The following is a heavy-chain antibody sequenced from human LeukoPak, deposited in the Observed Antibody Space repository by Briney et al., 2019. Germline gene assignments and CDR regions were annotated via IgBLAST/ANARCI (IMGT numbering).Heavy chain of an antibody. CDR2: IYPGDSDT. J-gene: IGHJ4*02. Sequence: GESLKISCKGSGYSFTSYRIGWVRQMPGKGLEWMGIIYPGDSDTRYSPSFQGQVTISADKSISTAYLQWSSLKASDTAMYYCARLKGDYGDYLGFDYWGQGTLVTVSS. D-gene: IGHD4-17*01. CDR1: GYSFTSYR. CDR3: ARLKGDYGDYLGFDY. V-gene: IGHV5-51*01.